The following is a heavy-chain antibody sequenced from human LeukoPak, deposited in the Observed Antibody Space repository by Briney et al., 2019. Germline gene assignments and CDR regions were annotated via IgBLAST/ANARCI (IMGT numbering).Heavy chain of an antibody. CDR1: GGSISSSSYY. D-gene: IGHD3-9*01. CDR2: IYYSGST. V-gene: IGHV4-39*01. CDR3: ATASPYYDILTGNSNYFDY. Sequence: SETLSLTCTVSGGSISSSSYYWGWIRQPPGKGLEWIGSIYYSGSTYYNPSLKSRVTISVDTSKNQFSLKLSSVTAADTAVYYCATASPYYDILTGNSNYFDYWGQGTLVTVSS. J-gene: IGHJ4*02.